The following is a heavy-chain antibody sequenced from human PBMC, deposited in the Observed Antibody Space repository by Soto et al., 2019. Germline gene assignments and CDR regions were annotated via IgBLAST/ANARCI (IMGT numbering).Heavy chain of an antibody. CDR3: ARLGPVLDFWSGYYSASYYFDY. V-gene: IGHV1-46*01. Sequence: QVQLVQSGAEVKKPRASVKVSCKASGYTFTSYYMHWVRQAPGQGLEWMGIINPSGGSTSYAQKFQGRVTMTRDTSTSTVYMELSSLRSEDTALYYCARLGPVLDFWSGYYSASYYFDYWGQGTLVTVSS. D-gene: IGHD3-3*01. CDR2: INPSGGST. J-gene: IGHJ4*02. CDR1: GYTFTSYY.